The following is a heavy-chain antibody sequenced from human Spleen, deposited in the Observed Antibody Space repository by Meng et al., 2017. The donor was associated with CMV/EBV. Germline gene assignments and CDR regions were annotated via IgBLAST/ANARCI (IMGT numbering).Heavy chain of an antibody. D-gene: IGHD2-15*01. CDR3: TCAAKAVFDY. CDR2: IKSNTDGATT. V-gene: IGHV3-15*01. Sequence: VTLVESGGGVNNPGRSPRSCCAASGFYFGTPWMSWFRRAPGKGAEWVGPIKSNTDGATTDYSLPVTGTFTISRADSQNTLYLTLNRLKIDATDVYYCTCAAKAVFDYWGQGTLVTVSS. CDR1: GFYFGTPW. J-gene: IGHJ4*02.